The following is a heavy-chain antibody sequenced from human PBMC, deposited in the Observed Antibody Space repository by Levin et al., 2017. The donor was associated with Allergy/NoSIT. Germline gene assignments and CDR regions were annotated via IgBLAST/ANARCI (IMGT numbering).Heavy chain of an antibody. CDR1: GDSISRGFYY. Sequence: SETLSLTCSVSGDSISRGFYYWSWIRQPAGEGLEWIGRIYVTGSTTYSPSLKSRVTISLDRSKDQVSLKINSVTAADTAVYFCARDLEGFSGYKPYCYTDVWGKGTTVTVSS. CDR3: ARDLEGFSGYKPYCYTDV. D-gene: IGHD5-12*01. J-gene: IGHJ6*03. CDR2: IYVTGST. V-gene: IGHV4-61*02.